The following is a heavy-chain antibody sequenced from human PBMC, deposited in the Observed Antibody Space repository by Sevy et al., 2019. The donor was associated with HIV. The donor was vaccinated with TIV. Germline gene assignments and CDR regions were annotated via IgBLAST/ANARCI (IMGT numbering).Heavy chain of an antibody. V-gene: IGHV3-23*01. D-gene: IGHD4-17*01. J-gene: IGHJ4*02. CDR1: GFTFSTYA. CDR2: ISGSGGST. CDR3: AKEDYGDYEGHFDY. Sequence: GGSLRLSCAASGFTFSTYAMSWVRQAPGKGLEWVSAISGSGGSTNYADSVKGRFTISRDNSKNTLYHQKNSLRAEDTAEYYCAKEDYGDYEGHFDYWGQGTLVTVSS.